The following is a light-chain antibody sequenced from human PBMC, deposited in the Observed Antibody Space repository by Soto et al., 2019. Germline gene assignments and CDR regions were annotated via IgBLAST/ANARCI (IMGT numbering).Light chain of an antibody. CDR3: QQYDSYPLT. V-gene: IGKV1-5*03. Sequence: DIQMTQSPSTLSASVGDRVTITCRASQSISSWLAWYQQKPGKAPNLLIYKASTLESGVPSRFSGSGSGTKFTLTVSSLQPDDFATDYCQQYDSYPLTFGGGTKVDIK. J-gene: IGKJ4*01. CDR1: QSISSW. CDR2: KAS.